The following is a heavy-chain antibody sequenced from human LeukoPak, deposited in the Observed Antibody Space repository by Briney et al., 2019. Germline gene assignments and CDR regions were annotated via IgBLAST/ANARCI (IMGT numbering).Heavy chain of an antibody. CDR2: IYTSGST. J-gene: IGHJ5*02. CDR3: ARDVDTAMVLNWFDP. D-gene: IGHD5-18*01. V-gene: IGHV4-4*07. CDR1: GGSISSYY. Sequence: SETLSLTCTVSGGSISSYYWSWIRQPAGKGLERIGRIYTSGSTNYNPSLKSRVTMSVDTSKNQFSLKLSSVTAADTAVYYCARDVDTAMVLNWFDPWAREPWSPSPQ.